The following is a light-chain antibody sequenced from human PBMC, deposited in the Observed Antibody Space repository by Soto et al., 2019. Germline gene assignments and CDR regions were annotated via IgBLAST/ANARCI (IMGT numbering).Light chain of an antibody. J-gene: IGKJ1*01. Sequence: DVQMTQSPSSLSASVGERVTFTCRASQHIRTYLNWYQRKPGRAPDLLIYSASNLKSGVPSRFSGSGSGTDFPLTISSLQPEDFATYCCQQSFDFPWTFGQGTKVEIK. CDR3: QQSFDFPWT. CDR1: QHIRTY. CDR2: SAS. V-gene: IGKV1-39*01.